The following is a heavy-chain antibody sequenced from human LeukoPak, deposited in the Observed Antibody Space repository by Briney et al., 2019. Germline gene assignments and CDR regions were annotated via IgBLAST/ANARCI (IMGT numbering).Heavy chain of an antibody. Sequence: PSETLSLTCGVSGGSISTTNWWTWVRQPPGEGLEWIGEVCLSGRTHYNPSLESRVTMSVDMSENHISLRLTSVTAADTAVYYCAREGGPYRPLDYSGQGTLVTVSS. CDR2: VCLSGRT. V-gene: IGHV4-4*02. CDR3: AREGGPYRPLDY. J-gene: IGHJ4*02. CDR1: GGSISTTNW.